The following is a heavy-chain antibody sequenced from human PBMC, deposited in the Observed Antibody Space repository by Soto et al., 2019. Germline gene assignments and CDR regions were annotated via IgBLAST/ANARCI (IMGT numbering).Heavy chain of an antibody. V-gene: IGHV1-69*06. CDR1: GGTFSSYA. D-gene: IGHD6-13*01. Sequence: VASVKVSCKASGGTFSSYAISWVRQAPGQGLEWMGGIIPIFGTANYAQKFQGRVTITADKSTSTAYMELSSLRSEDTAVYYCARPEYSSSWYRSGWYGDYYYYYGMDVWGQGTTVTVSS. CDR3: ARPEYSSSWYRSGWYGDYYYYYGMDV. CDR2: IIPIFGTA. J-gene: IGHJ6*02.